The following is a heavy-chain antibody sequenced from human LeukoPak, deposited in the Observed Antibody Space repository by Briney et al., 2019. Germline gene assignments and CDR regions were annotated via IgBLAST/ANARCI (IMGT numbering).Heavy chain of an antibody. D-gene: IGHD5-12*01. CDR1: GFTFSSYW. CDR3: ASAGVATTFYYYYMDV. Sequence: GGSLRLSCVASGFTFSSYWMSWVRQAPGKGLEWVANIKQDGSEKYYVDSVKGRFTISRDNAKNSLYLQMNSLRAEDTAVYYCASAGVATTFYYYYMDVWGKGTTVTVSS. V-gene: IGHV3-7*01. J-gene: IGHJ6*03. CDR2: IKQDGSEK.